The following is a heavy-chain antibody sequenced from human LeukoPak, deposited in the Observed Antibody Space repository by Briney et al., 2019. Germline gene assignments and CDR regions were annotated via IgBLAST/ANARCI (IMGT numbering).Heavy chain of an antibody. D-gene: IGHD6-13*01. J-gene: IGHJ4*02. Sequence: GGSLRLSCAASGFTFSSYSMNWVRQAPGKGLEWVSCISSSSSYTYYADSVKGRFTISRDNAKNSLYLQMNSLRAEDTAVYYCARAGQRIAAAGYFDYWGQGTLVTVSS. CDR2: ISSSSSYT. CDR3: ARAGQRIAAAGYFDY. V-gene: IGHV3-21*01. CDR1: GFTFSSYS.